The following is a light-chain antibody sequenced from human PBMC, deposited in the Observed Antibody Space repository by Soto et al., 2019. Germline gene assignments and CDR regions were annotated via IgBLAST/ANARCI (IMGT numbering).Light chain of an antibody. J-gene: IGLJ1*01. CDR1: SSDVGSYNR. CDR3: SSYTNTRSGL. V-gene: IGLV2-18*02. CDR2: EVS. Sequence: QSALTQPPSVSGSPGQSVTISCTGTSSDVGSYNRVSWYQQPPGTAPKLMIYEVSNRPSGVPDRFSGSKSGNTASLTISGLQAEDEADYYCSSYTNTRSGLFGTGTKLTVL.